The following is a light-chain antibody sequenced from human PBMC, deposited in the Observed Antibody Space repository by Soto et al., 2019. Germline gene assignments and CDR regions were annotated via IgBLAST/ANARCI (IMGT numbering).Light chain of an antibody. V-gene: IGLV2-14*03. Sequence: QSALTQPASVSGSPGQSITISCTGARTDVDGHDYVSWYQQHPGQAPKLMIFDVHNRPSGVSSRFSGSKSGDTASLTISGLQAEDDGDYYCSSYTASAPFYVFGTGTMVTVL. CDR1: RTDVDGHDY. CDR3: SSYTASAPFYV. CDR2: DVH. J-gene: IGLJ1*01.